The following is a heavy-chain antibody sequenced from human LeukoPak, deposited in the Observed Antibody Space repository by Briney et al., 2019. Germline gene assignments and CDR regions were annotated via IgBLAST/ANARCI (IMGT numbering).Heavy chain of an antibody. V-gene: IGHV4-4*02. CDR3: ARDNVPGYFDS. J-gene: IGHJ4*02. Sequence: PSGTLSLTCTVSGGSISSDNWWTWVRQPPGKGLEWIGEIYHSGTTNYNPSLKSRVTISVDKSTNQFSLRLSAVTAADTAVYYCARDNVPGYFDSWGQGTLVTVSS. D-gene: IGHD2-8*01. CDR2: IYHSGTT. CDR1: GGSISSDNW.